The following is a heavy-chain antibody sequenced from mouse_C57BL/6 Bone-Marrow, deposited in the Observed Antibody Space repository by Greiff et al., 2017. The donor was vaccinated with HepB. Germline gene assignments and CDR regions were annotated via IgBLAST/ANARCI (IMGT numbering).Heavy chain of an antibody. V-gene: IGHV1-69*01. CDR1: GYTFTSYW. J-gene: IGHJ2*01. D-gene: IGHD1-2*01. CDR2: IDPSDSYT. Sequence: VQLQQPGAELVMPGASVKLSCKASGYTFTSYWMHWVKQRPGQGLEWIGEIDPSDSYTNYNPKFKGKSTLTVDKTSSTAYLQRSSLTAKDASVYDCERGRRALHYLDYWGQGTTLTVSS. CDR3: ERGRRALHYLDY.